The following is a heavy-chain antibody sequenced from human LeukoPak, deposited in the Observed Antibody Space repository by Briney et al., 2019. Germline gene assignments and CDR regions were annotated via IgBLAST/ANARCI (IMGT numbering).Heavy chain of an antibody. D-gene: IGHD3-10*01. Sequence: GSLRPSCAASGFTFSSYWMHWVRQAPGKGLVWVSRINSDGSSTSYADSVKGRFTISRDNAKNTLYLQMNSLRAEDTAVYYCAREPPEVLWFGGFDYWGQGTLVTVSS. J-gene: IGHJ4*02. CDR3: AREPPEVLWFGGFDY. CDR2: INSDGSST. CDR1: GFTFSSYW. V-gene: IGHV3-74*01.